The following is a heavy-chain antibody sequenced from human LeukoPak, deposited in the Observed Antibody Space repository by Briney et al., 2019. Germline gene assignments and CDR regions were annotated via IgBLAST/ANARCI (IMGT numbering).Heavy chain of an antibody. V-gene: IGHV5-51*01. Sequence: GESLKISCTGSGYSFTNNWIAWVRQMPGKGLEWMGIIYPDDSDTRYSPSFQGQVTISADKSISTAYLQWSSLKASDTAMYYCARRRYCSSTSCYFYFDYWGQGTLVTVSS. D-gene: IGHD2-2*01. CDR1: GYSFTNNW. J-gene: IGHJ4*02. CDR2: IYPDDSDT. CDR3: ARRRYCSSTSCYFYFDY.